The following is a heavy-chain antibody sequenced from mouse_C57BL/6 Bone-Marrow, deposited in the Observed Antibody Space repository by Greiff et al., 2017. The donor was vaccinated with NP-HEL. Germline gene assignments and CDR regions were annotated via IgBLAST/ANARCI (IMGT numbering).Heavy chain of an antibody. CDR3: ARGSSGYVRYFDV. J-gene: IGHJ1*03. V-gene: IGHV1-7*01. D-gene: IGHD3-2*02. Sequence: VKLVESGAELAKPGASVKLSCKASGYTFTSYWMHWVKQRPGQGLEWIGYINPSSGYTKYNQKFKDKATLTADKSSSTAYMQLSSLTYEDSAVYYCARGSSGYVRYFDVWGTGTTVTVSS. CDR1: GYTFTSYW. CDR2: INPSSGYT.